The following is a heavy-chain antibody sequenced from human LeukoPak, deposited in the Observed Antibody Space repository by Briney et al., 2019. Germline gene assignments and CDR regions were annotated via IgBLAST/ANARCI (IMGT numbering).Heavy chain of an antibody. D-gene: IGHD1-1*01. CDR3: ASEAVRRRGRFDY. V-gene: IGHV3-30-3*01. CDR1: GFTFSSYA. CDR2: ISYDGSNK. Sequence: PGGSLRLSCAASGFTFSSYAMHWVRQAPGKGLEWVAVISYDGSNKYYADSVKGRFTISRDNAKNSLYLQMNSLRAEDTAVYYCASEAVRRRGRFDYWGQGTLVTVSS. J-gene: IGHJ4*02.